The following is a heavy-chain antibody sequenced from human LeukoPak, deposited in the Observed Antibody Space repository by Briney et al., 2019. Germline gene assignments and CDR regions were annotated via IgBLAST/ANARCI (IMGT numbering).Heavy chain of an antibody. J-gene: IGHJ4*02. D-gene: IGHD2-2*01. CDR1: GFTVSSNY. Sequence: PGGSLRLSCAASGFTVSSNYMSWVRQAPGKGLEWVSVIYSNGNTYYADSVKGRFTISRDNSKNTLYLQMNSLRAEDTAVYYCARDRGTSGFDYWGQGTLVTVSS. CDR2: IYSNGNT. V-gene: IGHV3-66*01. CDR3: ARDRGTSGFDY.